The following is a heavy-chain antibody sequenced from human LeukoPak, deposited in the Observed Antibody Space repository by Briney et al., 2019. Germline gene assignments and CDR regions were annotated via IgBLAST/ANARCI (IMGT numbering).Heavy chain of an antibody. CDR3: ARLAYSDKPHALGPNDY. D-gene: IGHD4-17*01. J-gene: IGHJ4*02. CDR1: GGSISSSSYY. CDR2: IYYSGST. V-gene: IGHV4-39*01. Sequence: SETLSLTCTVSGGSISSSSYYWGWIRQPPGKGLEWIGSIYYSGSTYYNPSLKSRVTISVDTSKNQFSLKLSSVTAADTAVYYCARLAYSDKPHALGPNDYWGQGTLVTVSS.